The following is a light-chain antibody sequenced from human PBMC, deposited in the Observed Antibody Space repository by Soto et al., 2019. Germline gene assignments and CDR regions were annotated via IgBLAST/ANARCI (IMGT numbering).Light chain of an antibody. CDR1: QSIRND. CDR3: QDGFSCPRT. CDR2: TTS. Sequence: DIQMTQSPSSLSASVGDRVTITCRASQSIRNDLNWYQQRPGKAPKLLMYTTSNLERGVPSRFSGSESGTDFTHTSNNLQPEDLGTYVGQDGFSCPRTFGLGSTVQGK. J-gene: IGKJ1*01. V-gene: IGKV1-39*01.